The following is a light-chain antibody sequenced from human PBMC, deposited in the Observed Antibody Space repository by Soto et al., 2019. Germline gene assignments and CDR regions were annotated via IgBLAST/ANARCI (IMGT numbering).Light chain of an antibody. CDR1: SSDVGGYNY. Sequence: QSVPTQPASVSGSPGQSLTISCTGTSSDVGGYNYVSWYQQHPGKAPKLMIYEVSNRPSGVSNRFSGSKSGNTASLTISGLQAEDEADYYCSSYTSSSTRVFGTGTKVTVL. CDR2: EVS. CDR3: SSYTSSSTRV. J-gene: IGLJ1*01. V-gene: IGLV2-14*01.